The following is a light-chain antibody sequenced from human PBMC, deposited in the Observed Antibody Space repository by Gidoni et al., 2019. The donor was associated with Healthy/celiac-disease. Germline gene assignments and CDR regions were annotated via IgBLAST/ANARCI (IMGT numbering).Light chain of an antibody. V-gene: IGLV1-44*01. Sequence: QSVLTQPPSASGTPGQRVTISCSGSSSHIGSNTVNWYQQLPGTAPKLLIYSNNQRPSGVPDRFSGSKSGTSASLAISWLQSEDEADYYCAAWDDSLNGPVFGGGTKLTVL. CDR2: SNN. J-gene: IGLJ3*02. CDR3: AAWDDSLNGPV. CDR1: SSHIGSNT.